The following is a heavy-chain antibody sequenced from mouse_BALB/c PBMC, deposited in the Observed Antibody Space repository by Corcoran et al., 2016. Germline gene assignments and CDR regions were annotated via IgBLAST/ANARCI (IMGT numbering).Heavy chain of an antibody. Sequence: QIQLVQSGPELKKPGETVKISCKASGYTFTDYSMHWVKQAPGKGLKWMGWINTETGEPTYADDFKGRFAFSLETSASTAYLQINNLKNEDTATYFCAKGRYGGGDYWGQGTSVTVSS. V-gene: IGHV9-2-1*01. J-gene: IGHJ4*01. CDR3: AKGRYGGGDY. D-gene: IGHD2-14*01. CDR1: GYTFTDYS. CDR2: INTETGEP.